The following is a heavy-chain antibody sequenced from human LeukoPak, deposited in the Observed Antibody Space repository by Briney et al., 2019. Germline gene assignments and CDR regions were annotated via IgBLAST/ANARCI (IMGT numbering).Heavy chain of an antibody. V-gene: IGHV3-11*01. CDR1: GFTFSDYY. J-gene: IGHJ6*02. CDR3: ARDGFTFNAGAYYYYGMDV. D-gene: IGHD2-8*01. Sequence: GGSLRLSCAASGFTFSDYYMSWIRQAPGKGLEWVSYISSSGSTIYYADSVKGRFTISRDNAKNSLYLQMNSLRAEDTAVYYCARDGFTFNAGAYYYYGMDVWGQGTTVTVSS. CDR2: ISSSGSTI.